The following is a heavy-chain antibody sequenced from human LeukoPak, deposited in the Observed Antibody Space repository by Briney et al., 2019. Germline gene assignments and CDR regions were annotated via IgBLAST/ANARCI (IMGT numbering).Heavy chain of an antibody. V-gene: IGHV3-53*01. CDR2: IYSGGST. J-gene: IGHJ3*02. Sequence: GGSLRLSCAASGFTFSDYGMSWVRQAPGKGLEWVSIIYSGGSTFYADSVKGRFTISRDNSKNTLYLQMNSLRAEDTAVYYCARGGSYLSAFDIWGQGTMVTVSS. CDR3: ARGGSYLSAFDI. CDR1: GFTFSDYG. D-gene: IGHD1-26*01.